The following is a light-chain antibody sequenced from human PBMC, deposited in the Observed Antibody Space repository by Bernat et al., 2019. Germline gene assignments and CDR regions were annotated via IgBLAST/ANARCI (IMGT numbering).Light chain of an antibody. CDR3: QQYDNLPIT. CDR1: QDINNY. Sequence: DIQMTQSPSSLSASVGDRVTITCQASQDINNYLNWYQQKPGKAPKLLIYDASSLETGVPSRFSGSGSGTDFTFTISSLQPEDIATFYCQQYDNLPITFGQGIRLDIK. CDR2: DAS. V-gene: IGKV1-33*01. J-gene: IGKJ5*01.